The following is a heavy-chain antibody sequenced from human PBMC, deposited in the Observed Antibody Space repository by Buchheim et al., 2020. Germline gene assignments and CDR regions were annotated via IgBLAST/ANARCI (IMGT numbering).Heavy chain of an antibody. J-gene: IGHJ6*02. V-gene: IGHV1-46*01. CDR1: GYTFSSYY. CDR3: ARDRHRLGVGGIGGNYYDMDV. D-gene: IGHD2-15*01. CDR2: IDPSDDST. Sequence: QVHLAQSGAEVKEPGASVKVSCKASGYTFSSYYVHWVRQARGQGLEWMGVIDPSDDSTAYAQKFHGRVKMTRDTSTSTVYMDLSSLRSEDTALYYCARDRHRLGVGGIGGNYYDMDVWGQGTT.